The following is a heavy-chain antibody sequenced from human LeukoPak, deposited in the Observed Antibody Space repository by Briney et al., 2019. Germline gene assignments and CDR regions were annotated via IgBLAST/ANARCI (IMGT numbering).Heavy chain of an antibody. CDR2: IYYSGST. V-gene: IGHV4-59*01. CDR1: GGSISSYH. Sequence: PSETLSLTCTVSGGSISSYHWSWIRQPPGKGLEWIGYIYYSGSTNYNPSLKSRVTISVDTSKNQFSLKLSSVTAADTAVYYCARDTRGAFDIWGQGTMVTVSS. CDR3: ARDTRGAFDI. J-gene: IGHJ3*02.